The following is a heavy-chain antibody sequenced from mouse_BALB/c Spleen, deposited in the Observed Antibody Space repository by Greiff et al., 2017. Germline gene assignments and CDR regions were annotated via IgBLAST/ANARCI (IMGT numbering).Heavy chain of an antibody. J-gene: IGHJ3*01. CDR2: IYPGDGDT. V-gene: IGHV1-80*01. Sequence: LKQSGAELVRPGSSVKISCKASGYAFSSYWMNWVKQRPGQGLEWIGQIYPGDGDTNYNGKFKGKATLTADKSSSTAYMQLSSLTSEDSAVYFCAMGFLLPAWFAYWGQGTLVTVSA. CDR3: AMGFLLPAWFAY. D-gene: IGHD1-1*01. CDR1: GYAFSSYW.